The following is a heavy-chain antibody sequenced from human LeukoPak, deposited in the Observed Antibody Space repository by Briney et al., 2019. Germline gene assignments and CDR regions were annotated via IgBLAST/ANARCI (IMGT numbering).Heavy chain of an antibody. CDR2: INHSGST. D-gene: IGHD6-25*01. J-gene: IGHJ6*02. V-gene: IGHV4-34*01. CDR1: GGSFSGYY. CDR3: ARERYYYYGMDV. Sequence: SETLSLTCAVYGGSFSGYYWSRIRQPPGKGLEWIGEINHSGSTNYNPSLKSRVTISVDTSKNQFSLKLSSVTAADTAVYYCARERYYYYGMDVWGQGTTVTVSS.